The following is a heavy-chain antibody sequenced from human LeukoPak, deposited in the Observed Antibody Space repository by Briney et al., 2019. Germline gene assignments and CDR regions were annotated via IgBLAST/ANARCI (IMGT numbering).Heavy chain of an antibody. J-gene: IGHJ4*02. CDR2: MWYDGSKE. Sequence: GGSLRLSCAASGFIFSVYGMHWVRQAPGKGLEWVAVMWYDGSKEYYADSVKGRSTISRDTSTNMLYLQMNSLRAEDTAVYYCARELGSGTFDYWGQGTLVTVSS. D-gene: IGHD6-19*01. CDR3: ARELGSGTFDY. V-gene: IGHV3-33*01. CDR1: GFIFSVYG.